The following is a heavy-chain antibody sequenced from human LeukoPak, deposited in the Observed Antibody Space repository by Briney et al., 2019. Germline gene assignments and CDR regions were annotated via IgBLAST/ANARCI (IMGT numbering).Heavy chain of an antibody. V-gene: IGHV1-2*02. Sequence: ASVKVSCKASGYTFTDYYMHWVRQAPGQGLEWMGWINLNSGGTNFAQRFQGRVTMTRDTSISTAYMDLSRLISDDTAVYYCARDAGYCTGGSCWYFDHWGQGTWSPSPQ. CDR3: ARDAGYCTGGSCWYFDH. J-gene: IGHJ4*02. D-gene: IGHD2-15*01. CDR1: GYTFTDYY. CDR2: INLNSGGT.